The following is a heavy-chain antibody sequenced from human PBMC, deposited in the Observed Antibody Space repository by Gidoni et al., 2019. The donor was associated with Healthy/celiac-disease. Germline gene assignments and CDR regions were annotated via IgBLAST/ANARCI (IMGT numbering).Heavy chain of an antibody. CDR1: GCTFSTYA. J-gene: IGHJ6*03. Sequence: QVQLVESGGGVVQPGRSLRLSCAASGCTFSTYAMHWVRQAPGKGLEWVAVIWYDGSNKYYADSVKGRFTISRDNSKNTLYLQMNTLRAEDTAVYYCARGGMVVAAKNYMDVWGKGTTVTVSS. D-gene: IGHD2-15*01. CDR2: IWYDGSNK. V-gene: IGHV3-33*08. CDR3: ARGGMVVAAKNYMDV.